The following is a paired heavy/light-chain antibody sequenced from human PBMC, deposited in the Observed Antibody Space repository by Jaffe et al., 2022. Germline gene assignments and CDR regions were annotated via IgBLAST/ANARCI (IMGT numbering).Light chain of an antibody. CDR1: SGHSTYA. CDR3: QTWGTGTVV. Sequence: QLVLTQSPSASASLGASVKLTCTLSSGHSTYAIAWHQQQPEKGPRYLMKLNSYDSHIKGDGIPDRFSGSSSGSERYLTISSLQSEDEADYYCQTWGTGTVVFGGGTKLTVL. J-gene: IGLJ2*01. V-gene: IGLV4-69*01. CDR2: LNSYDSH.
Heavy chain of an antibody. CDR1: GFTFRSYS. Sequence: EVQLVESGGGSVQPGGSLRLSCAASGFTFRSYSMNWVRQAPGKGLEWVSYISSGSSTIYYADSVKGRFTISRDNAKNSLYLQMNSLRAEDTAVYYCARAQYSGYDYINNAFDIWGQGTMVTVSS. V-gene: IGHV3-48*01. D-gene: IGHD5-12*01. CDR2: ISSGSSTI. CDR3: ARAQYSGYDYINNAFDI. J-gene: IGHJ3*02.